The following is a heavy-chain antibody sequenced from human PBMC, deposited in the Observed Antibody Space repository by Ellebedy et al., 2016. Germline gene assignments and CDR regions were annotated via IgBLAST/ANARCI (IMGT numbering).Heavy chain of an antibody. V-gene: IGHV3-23*01. J-gene: IGHJ4*02. CDR2: ISADGRRT. CDR3: RQGHYFNY. Sequence: GESLKISXTASELNFGNYFMTWVRQAPGKGLEWVSAISADGRRTFFADSVRGRFTISRDNSRSTLFLQMNSLRVDDTAVYYCRQGHYFNYWGQGTLVTVSS. D-gene: IGHD3-10*01. CDR1: ELNFGNYF.